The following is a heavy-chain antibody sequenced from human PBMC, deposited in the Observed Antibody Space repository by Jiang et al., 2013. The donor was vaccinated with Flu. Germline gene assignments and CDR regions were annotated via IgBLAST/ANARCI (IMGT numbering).Heavy chain of an antibody. V-gene: IGHV4-61*01. CDR3: ARAREDCGGDCPLGWFDP. Sequence: GLVKPSETLSLTCTVSGDSVHSGTYYWSWIRQPPGKGLEWIGHIYFTGKTKYNPSLKSRVTISLDTSENQFSLRLSSVTTADTAVYYCARAREDCGGDCPLGWFDPWGQGTLVTVSS. J-gene: IGHJ5*02. D-gene: IGHD2-21*02. CDR2: IYFTGKT. CDR1: GDSVHSGTYY.